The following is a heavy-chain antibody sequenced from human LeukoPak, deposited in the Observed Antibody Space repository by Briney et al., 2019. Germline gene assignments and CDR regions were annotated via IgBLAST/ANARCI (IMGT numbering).Heavy chain of an antibody. CDR2: IWYDGSNK. V-gene: IGHV3-33*06. Sequence: GGSLRLSCAASGFTFSSYGMHWVRQAPGKGLEWVAVIWYDGSNKYYADSVKGRFTISRDNSKSTLYLQMNSLRAEDTAVYYCAKASSGWSPPDYWGQGTLVTVSS. CDR3: AKASSGWSPPDY. D-gene: IGHD6-19*01. J-gene: IGHJ4*02. CDR1: GFTFSSYG.